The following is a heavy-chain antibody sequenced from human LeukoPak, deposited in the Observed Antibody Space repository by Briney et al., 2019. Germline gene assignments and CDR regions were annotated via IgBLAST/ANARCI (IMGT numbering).Heavy chain of an antibody. V-gene: IGHV1-69*05. J-gene: IGHJ4*02. CDR2: IIPIFGTA. D-gene: IGHD5-18*01. Sequence: ASVEVSCKASGGTFSSYAISWVRQAPGQGLEWMGGIIPIFGTANYAQKFQGRVTITTDESTSTAYMELSSLRSEDTAVYYCASGTAMVHRGWGQGTLVTVSS. CDR3: ASGTAMVHRG. CDR1: GGTFSSYA.